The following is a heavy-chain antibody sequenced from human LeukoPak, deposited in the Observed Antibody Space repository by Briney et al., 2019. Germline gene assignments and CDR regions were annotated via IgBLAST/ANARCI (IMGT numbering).Heavy chain of an antibody. CDR3: ARGDYDSSGSPGDY. CDR2: INPNSGGT. CDR1: GYTFTSYY. Sequence: ASVKVSCKASGYTFTSYYMHWVRQAPGQGLEWMGWINPNSGGTNYAQKFQGRVTMTRDTSISTAYMELSRLRSDDTAVYYCARGDYDSSGSPGDYWGQGTLVTVSS. J-gene: IGHJ4*02. V-gene: IGHV1-2*02. D-gene: IGHD3-22*01.